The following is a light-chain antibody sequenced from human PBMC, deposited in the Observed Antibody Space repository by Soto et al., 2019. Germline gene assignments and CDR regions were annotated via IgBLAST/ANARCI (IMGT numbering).Light chain of an antibody. CDR2: EGS. J-gene: IGLJ2*01. Sequence: QSALTQPASVSGSPGQSITISCTGTSSDVGSDNLVSWYQQHPGKAPKLMIYEGSKRPSGVSNPFSGSKSGNTASLTISGFQAEDEADYYCCSYAGSRTFEFGGGTKLTVL. V-gene: IGLV2-23*03. CDR3: CSYAGSRTFE. CDR1: SSDVGSDNL.